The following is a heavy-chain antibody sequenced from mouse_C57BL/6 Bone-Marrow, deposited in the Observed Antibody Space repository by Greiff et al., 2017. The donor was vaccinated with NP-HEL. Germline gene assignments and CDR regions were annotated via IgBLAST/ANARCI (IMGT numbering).Heavy chain of an antibody. CDR1: GFTFSSYT. CDR2: ISGGGGNT. CDR3: ARHRTGRFAY. J-gene: IGHJ3*01. D-gene: IGHD4-1*01. V-gene: IGHV5-9*01. Sequence: EVKLVESGGGLVKPGGSLKLSCAASGFTFSSYTMSWVRQTPEKRPEWVATISGGGGNTYYPDSVKGRFTISRDNAKNTLYLQMSSLRSEDTALYYCARHRTGRFAYWGQGTLVTVAA.